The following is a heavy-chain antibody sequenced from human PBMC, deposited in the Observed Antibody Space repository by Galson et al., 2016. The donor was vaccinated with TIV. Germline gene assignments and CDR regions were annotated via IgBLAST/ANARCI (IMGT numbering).Heavy chain of an antibody. V-gene: IGHV3-23*01. Sequence: SLRLSCAASGFTFSIFAMTWVRQAPGMGLEWVSAISGGGGSTYYADSVKGRFTISRDNSKNTLFLQMNSLRAEDTAVYYCTKVPSSGFRYYYGLDVWGQGTTVTVSS. D-gene: IGHD3-22*01. CDR2: ISGGGGST. CDR1: GFTFSIFA. J-gene: IGHJ6*02. CDR3: TKVPSSGFRYYYGLDV.